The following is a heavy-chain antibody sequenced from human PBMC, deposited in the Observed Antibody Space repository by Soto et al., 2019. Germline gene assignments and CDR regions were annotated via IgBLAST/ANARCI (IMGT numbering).Heavy chain of an antibody. J-gene: IGHJ4*02. CDR1: GYTFTSYD. Sequence: ASVNVSCKXSGYTFTSYDIYWVRQATGQGLEWMGWMNPNTGNSAYAHKFQGRVTMTSDTSISTAHMELSSLRSEDTAVYYCARRAETNGWNGFGADKYYFDFWGQGTLVTVS. D-gene: IGHD1-1*01. CDR3: ARRAETNGWNGFGADKYYFDF. V-gene: IGHV1-8*01. CDR2: MNPNTGNS.